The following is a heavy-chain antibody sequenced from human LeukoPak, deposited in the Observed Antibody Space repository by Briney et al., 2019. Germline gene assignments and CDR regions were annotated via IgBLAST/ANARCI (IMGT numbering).Heavy chain of an antibody. J-gene: IGHJ1*01. CDR3: ARDYYGSIDL. V-gene: IGHV3-74*01. Sequence: GGSLRLSCVASGFTFGKYWMHWVRQAPGKELVCISRINNDGSTVYADSVAGRFTISRDDARDTLYLQMNSLRVEDTAVYYCARDYYGSIDLWGQGTLVTVSS. CDR1: GFTFGKYW. D-gene: IGHD3-10*01. CDR2: INNDGST.